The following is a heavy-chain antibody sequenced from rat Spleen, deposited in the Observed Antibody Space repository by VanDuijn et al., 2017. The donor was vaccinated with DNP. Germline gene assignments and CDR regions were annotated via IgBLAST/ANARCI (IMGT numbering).Heavy chain of an antibody. CDR2: IWNTGGT. CDR1: GFSLTSYN. Sequence: QVQLKESGPGLVQPSQTLSLTCTVAGFSLTSYNVHWVRQFPGKDLEWMGVIWNTGGTQYNLALKSRLSISKATSKSQVLLKLNSLQSEDTATYYCAKDRGTVTTGAMDAWGQGISVTVSS. V-gene: IGHV2-41*01. D-gene: IGHD1-11*01. J-gene: IGHJ4*01. CDR3: AKDRGTVTTGAMDA.